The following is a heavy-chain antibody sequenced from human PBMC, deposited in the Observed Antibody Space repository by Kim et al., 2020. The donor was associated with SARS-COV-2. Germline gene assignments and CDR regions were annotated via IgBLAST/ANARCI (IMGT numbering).Heavy chain of an antibody. Sequence: SPSFQGHVTISADKSISTADLQWSSLKASDTAMYYCARQVGTRPGYGMDVWGQGTTVTVSS. D-gene: IGHD1-1*01. V-gene: IGHV5-10-1*01. CDR3: ARQVGTRPGYGMDV. J-gene: IGHJ6*02.